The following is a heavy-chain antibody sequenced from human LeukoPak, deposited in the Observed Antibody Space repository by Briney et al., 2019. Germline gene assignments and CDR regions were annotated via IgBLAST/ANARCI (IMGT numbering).Heavy chain of an antibody. CDR2: INHNGNVN. J-gene: IGHJ4*02. V-gene: IGHV3-7*03. CDR3: AKSNSGYLRPFDY. CDR1: GFTFSSYW. D-gene: IGHD3-22*01. Sequence: GGSLRLSCAASGFTFSSYWMNWARQAPGKGLEWVASINHNGNVNYYVDSVKGRFTVSRDNSKNTLYLQVNSLRAEDTAVYYCAKSNSGYLRPFDYWGQGTLVTVSS.